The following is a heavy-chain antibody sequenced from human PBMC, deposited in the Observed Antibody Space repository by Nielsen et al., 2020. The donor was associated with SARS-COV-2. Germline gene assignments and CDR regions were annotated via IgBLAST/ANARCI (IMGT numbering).Heavy chain of an antibody. CDR1: GFTFNTYR. Sequence: GGSLRLSCAASGFTFNTYRMNWVRQAPGKGLEWVSYIGSGSTAMYYADSVKGRFTISRDNAKNSLFLQMNSLRAEDTAVYYCARDPPGSTFDYWGQGTLVTVSS. CDR3: ARDPPGSTFDY. J-gene: IGHJ4*02. CDR2: IGSGSTAM. D-gene: IGHD2-2*01. V-gene: IGHV3-48*04.